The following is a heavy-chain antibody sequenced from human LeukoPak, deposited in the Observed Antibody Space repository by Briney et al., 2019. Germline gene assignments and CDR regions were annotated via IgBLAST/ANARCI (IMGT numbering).Heavy chain of an antibody. CDR1: GFTFSSYS. D-gene: IGHD1-26*01. CDR3: AREVIKGSRIVGAHDY. J-gene: IGHJ4*02. Sequence: GGSLRLSCAASGFTFSSYSMNWVRQAPGKGLEWVSSISSSSSYIYYADSVKGRFTISRDNAKNSLYLQMNSLRAEDTAVYYCAREVIKGSRIVGAHDYWGQGTLVTVSS. V-gene: IGHV3-21*01. CDR2: ISSSSSYI.